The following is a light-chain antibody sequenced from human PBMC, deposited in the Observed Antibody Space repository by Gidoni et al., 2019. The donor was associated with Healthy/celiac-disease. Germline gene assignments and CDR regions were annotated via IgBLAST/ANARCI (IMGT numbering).Light chain of an antibody. CDR2: GAS. J-gene: IGKJ2*01. CDR1: ESVSSSY. CDR3: QQYGSSQYT. V-gene: IGKV3-20*01. Sequence: DIVLTQSPGTLSLSPAERATLTCRASESVSSSYLAWYQQKPGQAPRLLIYGASSRATGIPARFSGSGSGTDFTLTISRLEPEDFAVYYCQQYGSSQYTFGQGTKVEIK.